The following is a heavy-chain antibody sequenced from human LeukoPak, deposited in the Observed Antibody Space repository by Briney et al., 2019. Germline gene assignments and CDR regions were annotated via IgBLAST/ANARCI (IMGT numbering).Heavy chain of an antibody. CDR2: TSPDEGLK. V-gene: IGHV3-30*04. Sequence: GGALRLSCAASGFTFANYVTHWVRQAPGKGLEWVAVTSPDEGLKFYGDSVKGGFTISRDNSKNAMYLQMNSLRTEDTAVYYCAKDGGEYYDILTGYYPRLYYMDVWGKGTTVTISS. CDR1: GFTFANYV. CDR3: AKDGGEYYDILTGYYPRLYYMDV. D-gene: IGHD3-9*01. J-gene: IGHJ6*03.